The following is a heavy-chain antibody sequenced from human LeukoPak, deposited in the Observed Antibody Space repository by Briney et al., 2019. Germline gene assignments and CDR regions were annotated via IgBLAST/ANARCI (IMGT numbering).Heavy chain of an antibody. CDR1: GYTFTSYG. J-gene: IGHJ3*02. Sequence: SVKVSCKASGYTFTSYGISWVRQAPGQGLEWMGGIIPIFGTANYAQKFQGRVAITADESTSTAYMELSSLRSEDTAVYYCASTYCSSTSCYGDDAFDIWGQGTTVTVSS. D-gene: IGHD2-2*01. V-gene: IGHV1-69*13. CDR2: IIPIFGTA. CDR3: ASTYCSSTSCYGDDAFDI.